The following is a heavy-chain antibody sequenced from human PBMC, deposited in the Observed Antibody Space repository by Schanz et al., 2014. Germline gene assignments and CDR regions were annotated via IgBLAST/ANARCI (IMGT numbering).Heavy chain of an antibody. V-gene: IGHV3-23*04. Sequence: EVQLVESGGGLVQPGESLRLSCAASGFTFTTYAMTWVRQAPGKGLEWVSNISPTGSSTYYADSVKGRFTISRDNPKKTLYLQMNSLRAEDTAVYYCARDQQWLARYYMDVWGKGTTVTVSS. CDR3: ARDQQWLARYYMDV. D-gene: IGHD6-19*01. CDR2: ISPTGSST. CDR1: GFTFTTYA. J-gene: IGHJ6*03.